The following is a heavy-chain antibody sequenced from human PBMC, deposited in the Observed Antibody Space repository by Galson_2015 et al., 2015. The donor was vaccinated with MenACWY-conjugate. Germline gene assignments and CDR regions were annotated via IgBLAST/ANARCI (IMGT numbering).Heavy chain of an antibody. CDR2: ISPIDSKT. V-gene: IGHV5-51*01. Sequence: QSGAEVKKPGESLTISCTASGYNFITYWIGWVRQVPGKGLEWVGLISPIDSKTRYSPAFEGRVTISADNSITTAYLQRNSLQASDTAMDYCARHPPGGRGMDVWGQGTTVTVSS. CDR1: GYNFITYW. CDR3: ARHPPGGRGMDV. D-gene: IGHD1-26*01. J-gene: IGHJ6*02.